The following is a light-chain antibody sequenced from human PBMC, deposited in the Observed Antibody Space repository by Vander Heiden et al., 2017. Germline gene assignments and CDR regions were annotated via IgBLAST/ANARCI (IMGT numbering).Light chain of an antibody. CDR2: GNN. J-gene: IGLJ3*02. CDR3: QSYDYSLSGWV. Sequence: QSVLTQPPSVSGAPGQRVTIFCAGSSSNTGAGYDVHWYQQLPGTAPKLLIYGNNNRPSGVPDRFAGSKSGTSASLAITGLQAEDEADYYCQSYDYSLSGWVFGGGTKLTVL. CDR1: SSNTGAGYD. V-gene: IGLV1-40*01.